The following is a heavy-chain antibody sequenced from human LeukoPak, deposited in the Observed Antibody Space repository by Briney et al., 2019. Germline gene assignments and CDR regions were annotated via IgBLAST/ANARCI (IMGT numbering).Heavy chain of an antibody. Sequence: KPSETLSLTCPVSGGSISSYSWSWIRQPPGKGLEWIGYIYYSGNTNYNPSLKSRVTISIDTSKKQFSLKLSSVTAADTAVYYCARVRLVGYDILTGYYSFDYWGQGTLVTVSS. CDR3: ARVRLVGYDILTGYYSFDY. J-gene: IGHJ4*02. CDR1: GGSISSYS. CDR2: IYYSGNT. D-gene: IGHD3-9*01. V-gene: IGHV4-59*01.